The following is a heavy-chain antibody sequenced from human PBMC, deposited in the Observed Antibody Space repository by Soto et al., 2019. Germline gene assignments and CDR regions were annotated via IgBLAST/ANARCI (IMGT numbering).Heavy chain of an antibody. J-gene: IGHJ5*02. D-gene: IGHD5-12*01. CDR3: ARVRYPNSYSGYDYRHNWFDP. CDR1: GFTFSSYW. Sequence: GGSLRLSCAASGFTFSSYWMHWVRQAPGKGLVWVSRINSDGSSTSYADSVKGRFTISRDNAKNTLYLQMNSLRAEDTAGYYCARVRYPNSYSGYDYRHNWFDPWGQGTLVTVSS. V-gene: IGHV3-74*01. CDR2: INSDGSST.